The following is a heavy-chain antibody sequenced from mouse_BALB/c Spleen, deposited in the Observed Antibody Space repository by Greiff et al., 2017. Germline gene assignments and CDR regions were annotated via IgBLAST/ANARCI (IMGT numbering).Heavy chain of an antibody. CDR1: GFSLTSYG. J-gene: IGHJ3*01. CDR2: IWSGGST. V-gene: IGHV2-2*02. Sequence: VKLKQSGPGLVQPSQSLSITCTVSGFSLTSYGVHWVRQSPGKGLEWLGVIWSGGSTDYNAAFISRLSISKDNSKSQVFFKMNSLQANDTAIYYCARSSYYDPFAYWGQGTLVTVSA. CDR3: ARSSYYDPFAY. D-gene: IGHD2-4*01.